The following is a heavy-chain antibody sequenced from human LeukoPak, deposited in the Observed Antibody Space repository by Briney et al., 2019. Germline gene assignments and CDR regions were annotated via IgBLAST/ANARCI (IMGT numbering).Heavy chain of an antibody. CDR2: IRYDRSNT. D-gene: IGHD2-15*01. Sequence: PGGSQRLSCAASGFSFSDYGMHWVRQAPGKGLEWVAFIRYDRSNTYYGDSVKGRFTISRDNSKNTLYLQMSSLRAEDTAVYYCAKERYCSGGNCYPDDSWGQGTLVTVSS. J-gene: IGHJ4*02. CDR3: AKERYCSGGNCYPDDS. CDR1: GFSFSDYG. V-gene: IGHV3-30*02.